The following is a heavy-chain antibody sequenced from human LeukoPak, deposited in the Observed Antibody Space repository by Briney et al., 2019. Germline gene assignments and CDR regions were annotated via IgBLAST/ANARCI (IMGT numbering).Heavy chain of an antibody. V-gene: IGHV1-18*01. CDR1: GYTFTSYG. J-gene: IGHJ4*02. D-gene: IGHD2-21*02. CDR2: ISAYNGNT. CDR3: ARGKTMVYCGGDCYRFDN. Sequence: ASVKVSCTASGYTFTSYGISWVRQAPGQGLEWMGWISAYNGNTNYAQKLQGRVTMTRDTSISTAYMELSRLLSGDTAVYYCARGKTMVYCGGDCYRFDNWGQGTLVTVSS.